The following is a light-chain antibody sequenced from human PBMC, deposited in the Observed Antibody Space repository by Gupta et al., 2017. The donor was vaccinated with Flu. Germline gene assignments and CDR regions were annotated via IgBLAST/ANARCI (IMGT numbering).Light chain of an antibody. CDR1: SGSIGSGW. Sequence: NFLLTQPHSEPGAARQTVTLSCTRSSGSIGSGWVQWYQQPPGSSPTTISYDDNPTPSGASDRFSGSVDTSSNSASLHISGLRPEDQADYDCQSYAANNNLVFGGGTKLTVL. CDR2: DDN. J-gene: IGLJ2*01. CDR3: QSYAANNNLV. V-gene: IGLV6-57*01.